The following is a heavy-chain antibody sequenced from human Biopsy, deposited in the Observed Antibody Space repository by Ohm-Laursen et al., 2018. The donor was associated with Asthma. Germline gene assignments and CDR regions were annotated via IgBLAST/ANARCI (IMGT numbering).Heavy chain of an antibody. Sequence: SETLSLTCAVYGGSFSSNYWSWIRQTPGKGLEWLGDTPHRGYTHYNPPLSSRLSLSVETSNNQFPLRLTSVTAADTAVYYCARGSSSRLSQWELLVSGGKRAHSYYGMDVWGQGTTVTVSS. J-gene: IGHJ6*02. CDR1: GGSFSSNY. CDR2: TPHRGYT. V-gene: IGHV4-34*01. D-gene: IGHD1-26*01. CDR3: ARGSSSRLSQWELLVSGGKRAHSYYGMDV.